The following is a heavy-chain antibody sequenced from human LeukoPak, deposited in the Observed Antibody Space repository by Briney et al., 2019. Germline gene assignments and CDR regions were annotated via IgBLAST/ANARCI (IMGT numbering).Heavy chain of an antibody. CDR3: ARGRKGPYSFGY. CDR1: GYTFTSYD. CDR2: MNPNSGNT. J-gene: IGHJ4*02. D-gene: IGHD5-18*01. Sequence: ASVKVSCKASGYTFTSYDINWVRQATGQGLEWMGWMNPNSGNTGCAQKFQGRVTMTRNTSISTAYMELSSLRSEDTAVYYCARGRKGPYSFGYWGQGTLVTVSS. V-gene: IGHV1-8*01.